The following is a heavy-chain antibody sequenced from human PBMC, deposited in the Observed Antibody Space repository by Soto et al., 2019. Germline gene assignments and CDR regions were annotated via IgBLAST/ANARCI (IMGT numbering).Heavy chain of an antibody. CDR1: GYRFTSYW. CDR2: IYPGDSDT. Sequence: GESLKISCKGSGYRFTSYWIGWVRQMPGKGLEWMGIIYPGDSDTRYSPSFQGQVTISADKSISTAYLQRSSLKASDTAMYYCARPGVLDSSGYYYFDYWGQGTLVTVSS. J-gene: IGHJ4*02. V-gene: IGHV5-51*01. CDR3: ARPGVLDSSGYYYFDY. D-gene: IGHD3-22*01.